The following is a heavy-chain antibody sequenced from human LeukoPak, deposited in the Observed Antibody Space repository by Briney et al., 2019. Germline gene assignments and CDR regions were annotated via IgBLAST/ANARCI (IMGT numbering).Heavy chain of an antibody. Sequence: GGSLRPPFAAPDFTFSRSERNGVRQAPGKGGEGGSYIGSSSGTIYYAESVKGRFTISRHNAKNSLYLQMNSLRAEVTAVYFCAREGVDSGGYVALHSRRQGTMATDSS. V-gene: IGHV3-48*03. CDR3: AREGVDSGGYVALHS. CDR1: DFTFSRSE. CDR2: IGSSSGTI. D-gene: IGHD3-22*01. J-gene: IGHJ3*02.